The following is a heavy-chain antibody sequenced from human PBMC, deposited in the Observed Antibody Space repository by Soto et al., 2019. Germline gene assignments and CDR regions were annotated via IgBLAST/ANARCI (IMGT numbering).Heavy chain of an antibody. CDR2: ISYDGSNK. CDR3: AKVQGAAAGTFHYYYGMDV. V-gene: IGHV3-30*18. J-gene: IGHJ6*02. CDR1: GFTFSSYG. Sequence: GSLRLSCAASGFTFSSYGMHWVRQAPGKGLEWVAVISYDGSNKYYADSVKGRFTISRDNSKNTLYLQMNSLRAEDTAVYYCAKVQGAAAGTFHYYYGMDVWGQGTTVTVSS. D-gene: IGHD6-13*01.